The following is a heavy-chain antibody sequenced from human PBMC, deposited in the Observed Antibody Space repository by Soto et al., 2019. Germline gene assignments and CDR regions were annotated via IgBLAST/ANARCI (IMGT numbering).Heavy chain of an antibody. Sequence: QVQLVESGGGVVQPGRSLRLSCAASGFTFSSYAMHWVRQAPGKGLEWVAVISYDGSNKYYADSVKGRFTISRDNSKNSLYRQMNSVRAEDTVVNYCASGSGAAGIWDDAFDIWGQGTMVTVSS. CDR1: GFTFSSYA. CDR3: ASGSGAAGIWDDAFDI. J-gene: IGHJ3*02. D-gene: IGHD6-13*01. V-gene: IGHV3-30-3*01. CDR2: ISYDGSNK.